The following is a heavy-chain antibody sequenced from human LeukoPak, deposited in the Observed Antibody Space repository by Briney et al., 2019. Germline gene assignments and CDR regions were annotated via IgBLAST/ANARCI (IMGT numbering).Heavy chain of an antibody. CDR1: GFTFDDYA. J-gene: IGHJ4*02. CDR3: AKDMGGVLGIIDY. CDR2: ISWNSGSI. D-gene: IGHD3-16*01. V-gene: IGHV3-9*01. Sequence: GRSLRLSCAASGFTFDDYAMHWVRQAPGKGLEWVSGISWNSGSIGYADSVKGRFTISRDNAKNSLYLQINSLRAEDTALYYCAKDMGGVLGIIDYWGQGTLVTVSS.